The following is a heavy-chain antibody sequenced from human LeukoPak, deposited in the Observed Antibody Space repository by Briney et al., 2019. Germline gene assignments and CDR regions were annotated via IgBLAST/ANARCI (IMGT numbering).Heavy chain of an antibody. V-gene: IGHV3-30*18. CDR1: GFTFSSYG. CDR3: AKDFSLFLMWGTDFDY. CDR2: ISYDGSNK. J-gene: IGHJ4*02. D-gene: IGHD3-16*01. Sequence: GGSLRLSCAASGFTFSSYGMHWVRQAPGKGLEWVAVISYDGSNKYYADSVKGRFTISRDNSKNTLYLQMNSLRAEDTAVYYCAKDFSLFLMWGTDFDYWGQGTLVTVSS.